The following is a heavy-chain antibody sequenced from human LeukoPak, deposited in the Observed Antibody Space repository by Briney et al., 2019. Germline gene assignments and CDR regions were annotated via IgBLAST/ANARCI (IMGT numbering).Heavy chain of an antibody. D-gene: IGHD3-16*02. CDR3: ARVSAGVIGMKDVFDI. J-gene: IGHJ3*02. CDR1: GFTFDDYA. Sequence: PGRSLRLSCAASGFTFDDYAMHWVRQAPGKGLEWVSGISWNSGSIGYADSVKGRFTISRDNAKNSLYLQMNSLRAEDTAVYYCARVSAGVIGMKDVFDIWGQGTTVTVSS. V-gene: IGHV3-9*01. CDR2: ISWNSGSI.